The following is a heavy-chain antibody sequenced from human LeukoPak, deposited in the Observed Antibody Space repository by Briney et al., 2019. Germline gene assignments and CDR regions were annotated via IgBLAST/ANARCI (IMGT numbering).Heavy chain of an antibody. CDR3: ARQFRAKYNPLDH. D-gene: IGHD1-1*01. CDR2: ISGSRSLI. V-gene: IGHV3-48*04. J-gene: IGHJ4*02. Sequence: GRSLRLSCEASGFTFRDYGMNWVRQAPGKGLEWISSISGSRSLIYYADSVRGRFTISRDNAKNSLFLQMTSLTTEDTGVFYCARQFRAKYNPLDHWGQGTLVTVSS. CDR1: GFTFRDYG.